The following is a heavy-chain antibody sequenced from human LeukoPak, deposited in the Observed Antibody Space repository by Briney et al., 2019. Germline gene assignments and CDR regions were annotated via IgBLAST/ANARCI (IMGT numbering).Heavy chain of an antibody. Sequence: GGSLRLSCAASGVAFSIYSMNWVRQAPGKGLEWVSSISSSSTYIYYADSVKGRFTISRDNAKNSLYLQMNSLRAEDTAVYYCARGHCNGGGCYGSFDYGSQGTLVTVSS. V-gene: IGHV3-21*01. CDR3: ARGHCNGGGCYGSFDY. CDR1: GVAFSIYS. D-gene: IGHD2-15*01. CDR2: ISSSSTYI. J-gene: IGHJ4*02.